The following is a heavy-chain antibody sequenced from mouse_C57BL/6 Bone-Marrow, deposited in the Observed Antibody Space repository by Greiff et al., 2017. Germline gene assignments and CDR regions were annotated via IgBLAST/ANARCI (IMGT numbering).Heavy chain of an antibody. CDR3: ARGMMVTTGAWFAY. CDR1: GFSLTSYG. D-gene: IGHD2-3*01. V-gene: IGHV2-2*01. Sequence: QVQLQQSGPGLVQPSQSLSITCTVSGFSLTSYGVHWVRQSPGKGLEWLGVIWSGGRTDYNAAFISRLSISKDNSKSQVFFKMNSLQADDTAIYYCARGMMVTTGAWFAYWGQGTLVTVSA. J-gene: IGHJ3*01. CDR2: IWSGGRT.